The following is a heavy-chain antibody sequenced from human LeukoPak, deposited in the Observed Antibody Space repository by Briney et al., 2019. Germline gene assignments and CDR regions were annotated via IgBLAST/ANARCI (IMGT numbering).Heavy chain of an antibody. J-gene: IGHJ6*03. CDR3: ARTRYMAV. Sequence: PGGSLRLSCAASGFTFSSYRMNWVRQAPGKGLEWVASISSSSSYIYYADSVRGRFTISRDNAKSSLYLQMNALRAEDTAVYYCARTRYMAVWGKGPPVTASS. CDR1: GFTFSSYR. CDR2: ISSSSSYI. V-gene: IGHV3-21*01.